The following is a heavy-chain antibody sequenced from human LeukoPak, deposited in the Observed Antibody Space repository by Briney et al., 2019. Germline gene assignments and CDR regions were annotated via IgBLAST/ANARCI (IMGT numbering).Heavy chain of an antibody. CDR1: GFTFSDHY. CDR3: ARLSGSDGVFDI. J-gene: IGHJ3*02. CDR2: TRNKANSYTT. D-gene: IGHD1-26*01. Sequence: GGSLRLSCAAPGFTFSDHYMDWVRQAPGKGLEWVGRTRNKANSYTTEYAASVKGRFTISRDDSKNSLYLQMNSLKTEDTAVYYCARLSGSDGVFDIWGQGTMVTVSS. V-gene: IGHV3-72*01.